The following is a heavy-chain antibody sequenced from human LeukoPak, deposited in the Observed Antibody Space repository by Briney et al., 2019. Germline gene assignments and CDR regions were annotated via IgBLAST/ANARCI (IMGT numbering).Heavy chain of an antibody. J-gene: IGHJ4*02. CDR1: GYSFTNYW. D-gene: IGHD3-10*01. Sequence: GESLKISCKGSGYSFTNYWIGWVRQMPRKGLEWMGIVFPGDSGTRYSPSFQGQVTISADKSISTAYLQWSSLKASDTAMFYCTRHTDIYASPDYWGQRTLVTVSS. CDR2: VFPGDSGT. V-gene: IGHV5-51*01. CDR3: TRHTDIYASPDY.